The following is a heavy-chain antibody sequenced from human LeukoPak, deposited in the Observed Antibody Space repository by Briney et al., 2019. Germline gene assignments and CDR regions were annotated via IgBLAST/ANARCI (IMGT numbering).Heavy chain of an antibody. CDR2: INHSGST. CDR1: GGSFSGYY. D-gene: IGHD2-15*01. Sequence: SETLSLTCAVYGGSFSGYYCSWIRQPPGKGLEWFGEINHSGSTNYNPSLKSRVTISVDTSKNQFSLKLSSVTAADTAVYYCARAPSGCGGICPFDWWGQGNLVTVSS. J-gene: IGHJ4*02. CDR3: ARAPSGCGGICPFDW. V-gene: IGHV4-34*01.